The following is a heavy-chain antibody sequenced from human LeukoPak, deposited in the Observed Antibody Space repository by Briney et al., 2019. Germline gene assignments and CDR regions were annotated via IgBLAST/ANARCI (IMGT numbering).Heavy chain of an antibody. CDR2: IYYSGST. CDR3: ARDGRVGAPHFDY. Sequence: PSETLSLTCTVSGGSISSGGYYWSWIRQHPGKGLEWIGYIYYSGSTYYNPSLKSRVTMSVDTSKNQFSLKLSSVTAADTAVYYCARDGRVGAPHFDYWGQGTLVTVSS. J-gene: IGHJ4*02. CDR1: GGSISSGGYY. D-gene: IGHD1-26*01. V-gene: IGHV4-31*03.